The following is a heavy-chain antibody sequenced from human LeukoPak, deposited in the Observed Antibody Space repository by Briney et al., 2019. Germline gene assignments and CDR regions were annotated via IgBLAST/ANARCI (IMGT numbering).Heavy chain of an antibody. D-gene: IGHD3-3*01. CDR2: INPNSGGT. CDR1: GYTFTGYY. J-gene: IGHJ6*02. CDR3: ARADDLDSASHDV. Sequence: ASVKVSCKASGYTFTGYYMHWVRPAPGQGLEWMGWINPNSGGTNYAQKFQGRVTMTRDTSISTAYMELSRLRSDDTAVYYCARADDLDSASHDVWGQGTTVTVSS. V-gene: IGHV1-2*02.